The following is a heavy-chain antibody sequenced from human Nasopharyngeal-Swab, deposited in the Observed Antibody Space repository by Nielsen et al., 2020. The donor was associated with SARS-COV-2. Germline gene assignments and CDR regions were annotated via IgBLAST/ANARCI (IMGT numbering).Heavy chain of an antibody. Sequence: SETLSLTCTVSGGSISSSSYYWGWIRQPPGKGLEWIGSIYYSGSTYYNPSLKSRVTITVDTSKNQFSLKLSSVTAADTAVYYCARQHQLLGDYWGQGTLVTVSS. J-gene: IGHJ4*02. D-gene: IGHD2-2*01. CDR3: ARQHQLLGDY. V-gene: IGHV4-39*01. CDR1: GGSISSSSYY. CDR2: IYYSGST.